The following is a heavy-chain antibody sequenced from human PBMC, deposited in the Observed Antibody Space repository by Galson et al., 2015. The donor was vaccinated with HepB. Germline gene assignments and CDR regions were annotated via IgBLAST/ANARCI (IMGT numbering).Heavy chain of an antibody. J-gene: IGHJ6*02. V-gene: IGHV3-7*03. Sequence: SLRLSCAASGFTFSSYWMNWVRQAPGKGLEWVAHINQDGSSKYYADSVKGRFTISRDNAKDSVLLQLDSLRAEDTAVYFCARRVSLVRGIITKPDYYYGMDVWGQGTTVTVAS. D-gene: IGHD3-10*01. CDR3: ARRVSLVRGIITKPDYYYGMDV. CDR1: GFTFSSYW. CDR2: INQDGSSK.